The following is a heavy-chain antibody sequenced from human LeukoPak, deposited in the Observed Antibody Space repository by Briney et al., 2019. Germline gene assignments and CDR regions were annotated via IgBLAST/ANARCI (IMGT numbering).Heavy chain of an antibody. J-gene: IGHJ3*02. CDR2: IYYSGST. D-gene: IGHD3-22*01. CDR1: GGSISSSTYY. Sequence: SETLSLTCTVSGGSISSSTYYWGWIRQPPGKGLEWIGSIYYSGSTYFNPSLKSRVTISLDTSKNQVSLKLSSVTAADTAVYYCARQLSGYWDFDIWGQGTMVTVSS. V-gene: IGHV4-39*07. CDR3: ARQLSGYWDFDI.